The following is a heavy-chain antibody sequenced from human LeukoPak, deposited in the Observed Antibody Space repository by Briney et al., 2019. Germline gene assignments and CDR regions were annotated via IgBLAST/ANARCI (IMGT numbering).Heavy chain of an antibody. Sequence: KPSETLSLTCTVSGGSISSSSYYWGWIRQPPGKGLEWIGSIYYSGSTYYNPSLKSRVTISVDTSKNQFSLKLSSVTAADTAVYYCARHDNGGSYPHWGQGTLVTVSS. J-gene: IGHJ4*02. V-gene: IGHV4-39*01. CDR3: ARHDNGGSYPH. CDR2: IYYSGST. D-gene: IGHD1-26*01. CDR1: GGSISSSSYY.